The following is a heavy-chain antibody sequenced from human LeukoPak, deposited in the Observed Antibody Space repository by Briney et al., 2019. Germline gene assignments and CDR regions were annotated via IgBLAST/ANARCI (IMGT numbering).Heavy chain of an antibody. CDR1: GGSINGYY. V-gene: IGHV4-4*07. D-gene: IGHD3-16*01. CDR2: IYTSGTT. Sequence: SETLSLTCTVSGGSINGYYWSWIRQPAGKGLEWIGRIYTSGTTNYNPSLKSRVTISLDTSKNRFSLKLSSVTAADTAVYYCARETSQKGAHYMDVWGKGTTITISS. J-gene: IGHJ6*03. CDR3: ARETSQKGAHYMDV.